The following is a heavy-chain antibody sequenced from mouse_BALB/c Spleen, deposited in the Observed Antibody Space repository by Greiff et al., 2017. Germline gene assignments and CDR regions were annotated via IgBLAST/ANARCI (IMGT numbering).Heavy chain of an antibody. D-gene: IGHD1-1*01. CDR3: ARDYGSSSYAMDY. V-gene: IGHV1-80*01. Sequence: QVQLKESGAELVRPGSSVKISCKASGYAFSSYWMNWVKQRPGQGLEWIGQIYPGDGDTNYNGKFKGKATLTADKSSSTAYMQLSSLASEDSAVYFCARDYGSSSYAMDYWGQGTSVTVSS. J-gene: IGHJ4*01. CDR1: GYAFSSYW. CDR2: IYPGDGDT.